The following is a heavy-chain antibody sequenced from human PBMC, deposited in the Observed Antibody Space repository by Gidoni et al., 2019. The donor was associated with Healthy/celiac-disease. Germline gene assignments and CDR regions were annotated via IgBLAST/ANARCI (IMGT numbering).Heavy chain of an antibody. D-gene: IGHD3-3*01. Sequence: EVQLVESGGGLVQPGGSLRLSCAASGFTFSSYDMHWARQATGKGLEWVSAIGTAGDTYYPGSVKGRFTISRENAKNSLYLQMNSLRAEDTAVYYCARSAPSVLRFLEWPSTNYYYGMDVWGKGTTVTVSS. CDR1: GFTFSSYD. CDR2: IGTAGDT. CDR3: ARSAPSVLRFLEWPSTNYYYGMDV. V-gene: IGHV3-13*01. J-gene: IGHJ6*04.